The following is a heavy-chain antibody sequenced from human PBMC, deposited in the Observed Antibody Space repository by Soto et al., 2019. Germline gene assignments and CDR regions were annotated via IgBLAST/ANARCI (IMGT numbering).Heavy chain of an antibody. CDR3: ARGSSSPEADAFDI. CDR2: ISSSGSTI. J-gene: IGHJ3*02. V-gene: IGHV3-11*01. D-gene: IGHD6-13*01. Sequence: PGVSLRLSCAASGFTFSDYYMSWIRQAPGKGLEWVSYISSSGSTIYYADSVKGRFTISRDNAKNSLYLQMNSLRAEDTAVYYCARGSSSPEADAFDIWGQGTMVTVSS. CDR1: GFTFSDYY.